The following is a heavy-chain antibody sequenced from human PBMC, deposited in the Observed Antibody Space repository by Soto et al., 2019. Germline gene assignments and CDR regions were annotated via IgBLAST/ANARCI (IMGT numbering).Heavy chain of an antibody. J-gene: IGHJ6*02. CDR3: ARDGWTTVTTFSRAHYGMDV. Sequence: QRLSCAASGFTFRSYAMHWVRQATGKGLERVAVISYDGSNKYYADSVKGRFTIARDNSKNTLYLQMNSLRAEDTAVYYCARDGWTTVTTFSRAHYGMDVWGQGTTVTVSS. CDR2: ISYDGSNK. CDR1: GFTFRSYA. D-gene: IGHD4-17*01. V-gene: IGHV3-30-3*01.